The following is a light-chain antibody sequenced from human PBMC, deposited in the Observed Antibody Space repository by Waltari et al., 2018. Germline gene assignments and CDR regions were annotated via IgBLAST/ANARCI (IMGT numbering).Light chain of an antibody. CDR2: KNN. CDR3: AAWDDSLSGLV. J-gene: IGLJ3*02. CDR1: SSNIGSNY. V-gene: IGLV1-47*01. Sequence: QSVLTQPPSASGTPGQKVTISCNGSSSNIGSNYVYWYQQFPGTAPKLLIFKNNQRHSGVPDRFSVSKSGTSASLAINGLRSEDEADYYCAAWDDSLSGLVLGGGTKVSVL.